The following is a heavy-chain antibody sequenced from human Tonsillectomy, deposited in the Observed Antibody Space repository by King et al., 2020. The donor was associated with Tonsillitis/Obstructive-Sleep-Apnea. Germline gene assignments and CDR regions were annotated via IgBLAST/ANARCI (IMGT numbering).Heavy chain of an antibody. D-gene: IGHD2-21*02. Sequence: QLVQSGGGVVQPGRSLRLSCAASGFTFSSYGMHWVRQAPGKGLEWVAVIWYDGSNKYYADSVKGRFTISRDNSKNTLYLQMNSLRAEDTAVYYCARDTVVTATLYYFDYWGQGTLVTVSS. V-gene: IGHV3-33*01. CDR1: GFTFSSYG. CDR2: IWYDGSNK. CDR3: ARDTVVTATLYYFDY. J-gene: IGHJ4*02.